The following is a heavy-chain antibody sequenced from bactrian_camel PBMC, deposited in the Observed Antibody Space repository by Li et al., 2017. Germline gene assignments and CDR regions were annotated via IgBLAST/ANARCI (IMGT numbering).Heavy chain of an antibody. CDR2: IDTRGGT. J-gene: IGHJ4*01. CDR1: ESARTISC. CDR3: AARSVPNCVGNYWSKWSYVN. D-gene: IGHD3*01. Sequence: HVQLVESGGGSVQAGGSLRLSCAASESARTISCMAWFRQVPGKEREGVALIDTRGGTALADSVSGRFTISNDVAKNILYLQMDRLKPEDTAMYYCAARSVPNCVGNYWSKWSYVNWGQGTQVTVS. V-gene: IGHV3S53*01.